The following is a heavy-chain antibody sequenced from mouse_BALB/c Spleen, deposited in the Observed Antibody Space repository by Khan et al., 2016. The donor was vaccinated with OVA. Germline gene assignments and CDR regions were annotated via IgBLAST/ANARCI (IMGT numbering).Heavy chain of an antibody. CDR3: SRLGSAYGTTFVY. D-gene: IGHD1-1*01. CDR2: INPSTGYT. J-gene: IGHJ2*01. Sequence: QVQLQQSGAELAKPGASVKMSCKASGYTFANYWMHWVKQRPGQGLDWIGYINPSTGYTDYNQKFKDKATLTADKSYSTAYTQLRSLTSDDAAVYYCSRLGSAYGTTFVYLGQGTTLTVSS. V-gene: IGHV1-7*01. CDR1: GYTFANYW.